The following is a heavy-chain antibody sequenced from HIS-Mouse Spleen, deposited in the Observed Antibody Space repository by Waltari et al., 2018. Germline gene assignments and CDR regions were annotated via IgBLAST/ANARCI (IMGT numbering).Heavy chain of an antibody. V-gene: IGHV2-70*15. Sequence: QVTLRESGSALVKPTQTLTLTCTFSGFSLSTSGMCVSWIRQPPGKALEWLARIDWDDDKYYSTSLKTRLTISKDTSKNQVVLTMTNMDPVDTATYYCARIQAGKLELPFDYWGQGTLVTVSS. CDR1: GFSLSTSGMC. CDR2: IDWDDDK. D-gene: IGHD1-7*01. J-gene: IGHJ4*02. CDR3: ARIQAGKLELPFDY.